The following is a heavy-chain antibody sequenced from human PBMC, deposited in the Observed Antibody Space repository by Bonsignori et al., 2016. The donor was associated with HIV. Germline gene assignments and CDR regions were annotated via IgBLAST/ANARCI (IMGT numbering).Heavy chain of an antibody. Sequence: GKGLEWIGRIYTSGRTNYNPSLKSRVTISVDTSKNQFSLKLSSVTAADTAVYYCARDHVFGVVIIGDVWGKGTTVTVSS. CDR3: ARDHVFGVVIIGDV. J-gene: IGHJ6*04. D-gene: IGHD3-3*01. V-gene: IGHV4-61*02. CDR2: IYTSGRT.